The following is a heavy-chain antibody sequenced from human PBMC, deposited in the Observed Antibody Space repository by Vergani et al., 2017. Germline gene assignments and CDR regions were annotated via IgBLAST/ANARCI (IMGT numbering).Heavy chain of an antibody. V-gene: IGHV3-30*18. CDR1: GFTFSSYG. CDR2: ISYDGSNK. Sequence: QVQLVESGGGVVQPGRSLRLSCAASGFTFSSYGMHWVRQAPGKGLEWVAVISYDGSNKYYADPVKGRFTISRDNSKNTLYLQMNSLRAEDTAVYYCAKGTTGTTSGAFDIWGQGTMVTVSS. CDR3: AKGTTGTTSGAFDI. J-gene: IGHJ3*02. D-gene: IGHD1-1*01.